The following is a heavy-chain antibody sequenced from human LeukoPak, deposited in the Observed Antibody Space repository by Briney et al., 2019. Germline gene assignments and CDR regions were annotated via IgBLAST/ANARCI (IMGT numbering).Heavy chain of an antibody. V-gene: IGHV6-1*01. CDR2: TYYRSKWYN. J-gene: IGHJ5*02. CDR3: ARERRYNWNNWFDP. CDR1: GDSVSSNSAA. Sequence: SQTLSLTCAISGDSVSSNSAAWNWISQSPSRGLEWLGRTYYRSKWYNDYAVSVKSRITINPDTSKNQFSLQLNSVTPEDTAVYYCARERRYNWNNWFDPWGQGTLVTVSS. D-gene: IGHD1-20*01.